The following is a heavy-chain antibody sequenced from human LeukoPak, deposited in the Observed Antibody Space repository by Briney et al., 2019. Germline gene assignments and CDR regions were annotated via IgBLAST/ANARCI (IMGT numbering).Heavy chain of an antibody. V-gene: IGHV3-23*01. D-gene: IGHD3-22*01. CDR2: ISGSGSMT. CDR1: GFTFSSYA. J-gene: IGHJ4*02. Sequence: TGGSLRLSCAASGFTFSSYAIAWVRRAPGKGLKWVSTISGSGSMTYYADSVKGRFTISRDNSKNTLYLQMNSLRAEDTAVYYCAKDQSSGSPYYFDYWGQGTLVTVSS. CDR3: AKDQSSGSPYYFDY.